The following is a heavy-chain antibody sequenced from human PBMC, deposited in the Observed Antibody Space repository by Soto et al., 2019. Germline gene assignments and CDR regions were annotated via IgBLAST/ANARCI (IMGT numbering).Heavy chain of an antibody. J-gene: IGHJ6*02. CDR3: AAGGPTTYYDKQDYYYGMDV. V-gene: IGHV5-51*01. CDR1: GYSFTSYW. Sequence: GESLKISCKGSGYSFTSYWIGWVRQMPGKGLEGMGIIYPGDSDTRYSPSFQGQVTISADQSISTAYLQWSSLKASETAMYYCAAGGPTTYYDKQDYYYGMDVWGQGTTVTVSS. D-gene: IGHD3-9*01. CDR2: IYPGDSDT.